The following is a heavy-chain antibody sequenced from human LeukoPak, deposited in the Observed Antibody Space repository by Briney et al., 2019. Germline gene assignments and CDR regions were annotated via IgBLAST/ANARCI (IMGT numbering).Heavy chain of an antibody. CDR2: VYYSGST. CDR1: GASFEHFF. V-gene: IGHV4-59*08. Sequence: SETLSLNSTDSGASFEHFFWSWIRQPPGKGLEWIGYVYYSGSTDYNSSLKSRLTITADTSKNQFSLKLRSVTAADTARYYCASHRGSHGSEYWGQGTLVTVSS. J-gene: IGHJ4*02. D-gene: IGHD3-10*01. CDR3: ASHRGSHGSEY.